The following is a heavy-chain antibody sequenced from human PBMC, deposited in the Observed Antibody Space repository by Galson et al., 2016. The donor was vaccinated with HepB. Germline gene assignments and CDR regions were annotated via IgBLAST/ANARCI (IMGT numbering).Heavy chain of an antibody. J-gene: IGHJ3*02. D-gene: IGHD3-22*01. CDR1: GVTFSTHA. CDR2: VTGSGGST. Sequence: SLRLSCAASGVTFSTHAMTWVRQAPGKGLEWVSAVTGSGGSTYYAGSVKGRFTISRDNTRNTLYLQMDSLRAEDTAVYYCARDLTYYYENSGYYDAHDMWGQGTMVTVSS. CDR3: ARDLTYYYENSGYYDAHDM. V-gene: IGHV3-23*01.